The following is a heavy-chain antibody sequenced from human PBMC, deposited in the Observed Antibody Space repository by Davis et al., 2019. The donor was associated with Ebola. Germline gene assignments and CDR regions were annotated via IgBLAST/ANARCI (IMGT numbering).Heavy chain of an antibody. Sequence: GGSLRLSCAASGFTFSGSAMHWVRQASGKGLEWVGRIRSNANSYATAYAASVKGRFTISRDDSKNTAYLQMNSLKTEDTAVYYCTRHIGYCSGGSCYFDDYWGQGTLVTVSS. D-gene: IGHD2-15*01. CDR1: GFTFSGSA. CDR2: IRSNANSYAT. V-gene: IGHV3-73*01. CDR3: TRHIGYCSGGSCYFDDY. J-gene: IGHJ4*02.